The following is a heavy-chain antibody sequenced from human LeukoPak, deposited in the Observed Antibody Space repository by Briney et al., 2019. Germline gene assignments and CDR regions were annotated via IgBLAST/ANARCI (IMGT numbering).Heavy chain of an antibody. D-gene: IGHD4-17*01. V-gene: IGHV3-21*01. CDR1: GFTFSSYS. J-gene: IGHJ3*01. Sequence: GGSLRLSCAASGFTFSSYSMNWVRQAPGKGLEWVSSISSSSSYIYYADSVKGRFTISRDNAKNSLYLQMNSLRAEDTAVYYCARVSYGAQAFDFWGQGTMVTVSS. CDR3: ARVSYGAQAFDF. CDR2: ISSSSSYI.